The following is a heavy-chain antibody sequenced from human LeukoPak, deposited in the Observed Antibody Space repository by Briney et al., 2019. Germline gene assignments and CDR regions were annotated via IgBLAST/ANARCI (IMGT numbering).Heavy chain of an antibody. CDR1: GSSISSAYY. CDR2: IYRSGNT. D-gene: IGHD2-15*01. Sequence: SETLSLTCAVSGSSISSAYYWGWIRQPPGKGLEWIGSIYRSGNTYYNPSLKSPVTISLDTSKNQFSLKLSSVTAADTAVYYCAREYCSGGNCWYYMDVWGKGTTVTVSS. J-gene: IGHJ6*03. V-gene: IGHV4-38-2*01. CDR3: AREYCSGGNCWYYMDV.